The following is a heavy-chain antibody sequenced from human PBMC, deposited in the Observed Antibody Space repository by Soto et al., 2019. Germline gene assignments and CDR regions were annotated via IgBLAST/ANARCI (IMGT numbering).Heavy chain of an antibody. CDR1: GGSISSYY. D-gene: IGHD2-2*01. CDR3: ARDAYCSSTSCRSYYYYGMDV. Sequence: KPSETLSLTCTVSGGSISSYYWSWIRQPAGKGLEWIGRIYTSGSTNYNPSLKSRVTMSVDTSKNQFSLKLSSVTAADTAVYYCARDAYCSSTSCRSYYYYGMDVWGQGTTVTVSS. CDR2: IYTSGST. V-gene: IGHV4-4*07. J-gene: IGHJ6*02.